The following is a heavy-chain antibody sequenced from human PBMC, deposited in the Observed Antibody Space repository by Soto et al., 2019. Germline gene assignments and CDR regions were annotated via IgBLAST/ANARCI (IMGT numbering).Heavy chain of an antibody. Sequence: QVQLVQSGAEVKKPGSSVKVSCKASGGTFSSYAISWVRQAPGQGLEWMGGIIPIFGTANYAPKFQGRVTITADESTSTAYMELSSLRSEDTAVYYCARVSVAALPYYFDYWGQGTLVTVSS. CDR1: GGTFSSYA. J-gene: IGHJ4*02. CDR2: IIPIFGTA. D-gene: IGHD6-19*01. CDR3: ARVSVAALPYYFDY. V-gene: IGHV1-69*01.